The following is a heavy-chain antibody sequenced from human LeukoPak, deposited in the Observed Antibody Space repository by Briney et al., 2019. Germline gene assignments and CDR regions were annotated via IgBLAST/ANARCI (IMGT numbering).Heavy chain of an antibody. J-gene: IGHJ6*02. CDR2: ISYDGSNK. CDR3: AGCSEYYYGMDA. V-gene: IGHV3-30*04. Sequence: GGSLRLSCAASGFTFSSYAMHWVRQAPGKGLEWVAVISYDGSNKYYADSVKGRFTISRDNSKNTLYLQMNSLRAEDTAVYYCAGCSEYYYGMDAWGQGTTVTVSS. CDR1: GFTFSSYA. D-gene: IGHD2-15*01.